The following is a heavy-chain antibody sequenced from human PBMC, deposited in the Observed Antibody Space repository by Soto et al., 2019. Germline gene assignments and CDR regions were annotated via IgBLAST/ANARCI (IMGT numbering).Heavy chain of an antibody. J-gene: IGHJ4*02. V-gene: IGHV3-33*01. CDR1: GFTFSTYG. CDR3: ARADSSGWLFDY. CDR2: ILSGGTSE. Sequence: GGSLRLSCAASGFTFSTYGMHWVRQVPGKGLEWVAVILSGGTSENYADSVKGRFTISRDNSKNTLYIQMNSLRAEDTAVYYCARADSSGWLFDYWGQGTLVTVSS. D-gene: IGHD6-19*01.